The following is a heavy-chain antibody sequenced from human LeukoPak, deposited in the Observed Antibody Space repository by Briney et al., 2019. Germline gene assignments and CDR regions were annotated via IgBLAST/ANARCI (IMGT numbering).Heavy chain of an antibody. V-gene: IGHV3-43*02. CDR1: GFTFDDYA. CDR2: ISGDGGST. CDR3: AKDMWRFGELDYDY. Sequence: GGSPRLSCAASGFTFDDYAMHWVRRAPGKGLEWVSLISGDGGSTYYADSVKGRFTISRDNSKNSLYLQMNSLRTEDTALYYCAKDMWRFGELDYDYWGQGTLVTVSS. J-gene: IGHJ4*02. D-gene: IGHD3-10*01.